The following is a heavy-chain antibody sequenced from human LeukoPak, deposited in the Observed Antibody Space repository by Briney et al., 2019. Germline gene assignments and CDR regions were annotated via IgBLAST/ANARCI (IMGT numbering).Heavy chain of an antibody. V-gene: IGHV4-39*01. CDR1: GGSISGSFYY. CDR2: IYYSGST. D-gene: IGHD3/OR15-3a*01. CDR3: ARRGLIDY. J-gene: IGHJ4*02. Sequence: SETLSLTCTVSGGSISGSFYYWGWIRQPPGKGLEWIGSIYYSGSTYFNPSLKSRVTISVDTSKNQFSLNLSSVTAADTAVYYCARRGLIDYWGQGTLVTVSA.